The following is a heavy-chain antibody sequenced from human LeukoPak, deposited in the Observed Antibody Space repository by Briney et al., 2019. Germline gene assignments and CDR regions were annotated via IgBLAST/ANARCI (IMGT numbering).Heavy chain of an antibody. J-gene: IGHJ4*02. Sequence: GRSLRLSCAASGFTFSRSAMSWVRQAPGKGLEWVSTISGSGSAGSTYYADSVKGRFTISRDNSKNTLYLQMNSLRAEDTAIYYCAKSGYSRFDYWGQGTLVSVSS. D-gene: IGHD5-24*01. CDR1: GFTFSRSA. CDR3: AKSGYSRFDY. CDR2: ISGSGSAGST. V-gene: IGHV3-23*01.